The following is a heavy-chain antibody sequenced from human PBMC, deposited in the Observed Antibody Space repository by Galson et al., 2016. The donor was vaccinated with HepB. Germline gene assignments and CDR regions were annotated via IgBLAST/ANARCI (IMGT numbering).Heavy chain of an antibody. Sequence: CLRLSCAGSGFTFSSYGLHWVRQAPGKGLEWVAVSWYDGQYKYYAYSVKGRFTISRDNSKGPLFLQMNSLGPEDTAVYYCARDSPGHNAQWLVRPLEFWGQGTLVTVSS. V-gene: IGHV3-33*01. J-gene: IGHJ4*02. D-gene: IGHD6-19*01. CDR1: GFTFSSYG. CDR3: ARDSPGHNAQWLVRPLEF. CDR2: SWYDGQYK.